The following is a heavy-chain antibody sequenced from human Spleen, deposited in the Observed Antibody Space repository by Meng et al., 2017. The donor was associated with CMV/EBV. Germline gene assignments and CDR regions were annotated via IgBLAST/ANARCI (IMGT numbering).Heavy chain of an antibody. CDR1: GYTFTGYS. D-gene: IGHD2-15*01. V-gene: IGHV3-30*15. CDR3: ARVHRYLLPLLDY. J-gene: IGHJ4*02. Sequence: ASGYTFTGYSMHWVRQAPGQGLEWMAFIFPNSSNTYYAHSLQGRFTISRDTSNSTPYLQMSSLRSDDTAVYYCARVHRYLLPLLDYWGQGTLVTVSS. CDR2: IFPNSSNT.